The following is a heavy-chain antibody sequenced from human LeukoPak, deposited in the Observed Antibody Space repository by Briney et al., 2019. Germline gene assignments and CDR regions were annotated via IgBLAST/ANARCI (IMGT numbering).Heavy chain of an antibody. V-gene: IGHV4-59*08. CDR1: GGSISSYY. D-gene: IGHD6-19*01. CDR2: IYYSGST. CDR3: ARRTSYSSGFDY. J-gene: IGHJ4*02. Sequence: PSETLSLTCTVSGGSISSYYWSWIRQPPGKGLEWIGSIYYSGSTNYNPSLKSRVTISVDTSKNQFSLKLYSVTAADTAVYYCARRTSYSSGFDYWGQGTLVTVSS.